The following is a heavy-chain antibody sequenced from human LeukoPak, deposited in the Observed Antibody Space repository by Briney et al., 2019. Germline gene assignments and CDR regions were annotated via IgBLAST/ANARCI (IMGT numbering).Heavy chain of an antibody. CDR3: ARGAKTIFGVVIGWFDP. D-gene: IGHD3-3*01. V-gene: IGHV4-4*08. J-gene: IGHJ5*02. CDR2: IYTSGST. CDR1: GGSISTYY. Sequence: SETLSLTCTVSGGSISTYYWSWIRQPPGKGLEWIGRIYTSGSTNYSPSLKSRVTISVDTSKNQFSLKLSSVTAADTAVYYCARGAKTIFGVVIGWFDPWGQGTLVTVSS.